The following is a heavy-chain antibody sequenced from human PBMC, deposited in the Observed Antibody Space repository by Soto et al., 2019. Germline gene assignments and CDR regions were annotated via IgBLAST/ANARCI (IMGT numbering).Heavy chain of an antibody. D-gene: IGHD6-13*01. CDR1: GFTFSSYA. CDR2: ISSSGGST. Sequence: GGSLRLSCAASGFTFSSYAMSWVRQAPGKGLEWVSAISSSGGSTYYADSVKGRFTISRDNSKNTLYLQMNSLRAEDTAVYYCAKDGTGSSWYENWFDPWGQGTLVTVSS. J-gene: IGHJ5*02. V-gene: IGHV3-23*01. CDR3: AKDGTGSSWYENWFDP.